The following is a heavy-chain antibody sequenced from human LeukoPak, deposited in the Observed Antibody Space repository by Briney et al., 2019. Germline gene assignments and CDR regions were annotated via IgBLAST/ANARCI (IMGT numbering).Heavy chain of an antibody. CDR2: ISSSSSYI. D-gene: IGHD3-10*01. CDR1: GFTFSSYS. Sequence: GGSLRLSCAASGFTFSSYSMNWVRQAPGKGLEWVSSISSSSSYIYYADSVKGRFTISRDNAKNSLYLQMNSLRAEDTAVYYCARDYLNYYGSEILGAYMDVWGKGTTVTVSS. J-gene: IGHJ6*03. V-gene: IGHV3-21*01. CDR3: ARDYLNYYGSEILGAYMDV.